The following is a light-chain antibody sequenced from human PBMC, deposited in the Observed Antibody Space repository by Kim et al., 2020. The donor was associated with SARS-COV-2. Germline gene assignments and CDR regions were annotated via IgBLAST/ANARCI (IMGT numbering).Light chain of an antibody. V-gene: IGLV3-19*01. CDR3: NSRDSNDNVV. CDR1: SLRSYY. Sequence: VAWGKTVSITGQGDSLRSYYATWYQQKPGQAPILIIYGKNNRPSGIPDRFSGSSSENTASLTITGTQAGDEADYYCNSRDSNDNVVFGGGTQLTVL. CDR2: GKN. J-gene: IGLJ2*01.